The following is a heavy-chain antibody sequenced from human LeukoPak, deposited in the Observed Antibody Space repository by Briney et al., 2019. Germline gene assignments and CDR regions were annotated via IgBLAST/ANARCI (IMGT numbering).Heavy chain of an antibody. Sequence: GASVKVSCKTSGYTFTSYDINWVRQATGQGIEWLGYMSPNSGNTGYVQKFQGRVTMTRNTSINTAYMELSSLRSEDTAVYYCARGMTQCMDVWGKGTTVTVSS. CDR1: GYTFTSYD. D-gene: IGHD3-16*01. CDR2: MSPNSGNT. CDR3: ARGMTQCMDV. J-gene: IGHJ6*03. V-gene: IGHV1-8*01.